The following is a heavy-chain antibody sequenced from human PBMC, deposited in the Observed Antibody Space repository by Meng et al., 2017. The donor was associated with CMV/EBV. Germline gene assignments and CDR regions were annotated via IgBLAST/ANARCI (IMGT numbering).Heavy chain of an antibody. D-gene: IGHD3-3*02. Sequence: VQMVEAGGGLVQPGGSLRHFCAASGFTVSSNYMSWARQAPGKGLEWVSVIYSGGSTYYADSVKGRFTISRDNSKNTLYLQMNSLRAEDTAVYYCLLVFGRGVIDYWGQGTLVTVSS. J-gene: IGHJ4*02. CDR3: LLVFGRGVIDY. CDR1: GFTVSSNY. V-gene: IGHV3-66*01. CDR2: IYSGGST.